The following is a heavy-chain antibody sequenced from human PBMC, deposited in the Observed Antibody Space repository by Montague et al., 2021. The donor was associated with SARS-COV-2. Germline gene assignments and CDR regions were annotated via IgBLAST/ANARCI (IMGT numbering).Heavy chain of an antibody. J-gene: IGHJ6*02. CDR3: ARVARYCTNGVCQTYYYYGLDV. CDR2: MYYSGST. D-gene: IGHD2-8*01. Sequence: SETLSLTCTVSGGSMSDHHWAWVRQPPGKGLEWIGYMYYSGSTNYNPSLKSRVTMSIDRSKNQFSLKLRSVTAADTAVYYCARVARYCTNGVCQTYYYYGLDVWGQGTTVTVSS. CDR1: GGSMSDHH. V-gene: IGHV4-59*11.